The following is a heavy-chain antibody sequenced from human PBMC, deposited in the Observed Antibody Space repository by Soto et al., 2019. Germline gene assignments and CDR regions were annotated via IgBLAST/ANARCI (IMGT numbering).Heavy chain of an antibody. D-gene: IGHD3-10*01. Sequence: SETLSLTCAVYGGSFSGYYWSWIRQPPGKGLEWIGEINHSGSTNYNPSLKSRVTISVDTSKNQFSLKLSSVTAADTAVYYCARGWPPLIRGVIKFDYWGQGTLVTVSS. CDR1: GGSFSGYY. V-gene: IGHV4-34*01. CDR2: INHSGST. J-gene: IGHJ4*02. CDR3: ARGWPPLIRGVIKFDY.